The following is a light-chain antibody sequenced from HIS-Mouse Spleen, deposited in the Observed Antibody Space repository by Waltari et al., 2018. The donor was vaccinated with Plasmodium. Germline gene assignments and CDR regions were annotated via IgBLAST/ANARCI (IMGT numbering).Light chain of an antibody. CDR3: QQRINWPPLT. J-gene: IGKJ4*01. CDR2: DAS. Sequence: ESVLTQPPATLSLSPGERATPSCRASQSVSSYLAWYQQKPGQAPRLLIYDASNRATGIPARFSGSGSGTDFTLTISSLEPEDFAVYYCQQRINWPPLTFGGGTKVEIK. CDR1: QSVSSY. V-gene: IGKV3-11*01.